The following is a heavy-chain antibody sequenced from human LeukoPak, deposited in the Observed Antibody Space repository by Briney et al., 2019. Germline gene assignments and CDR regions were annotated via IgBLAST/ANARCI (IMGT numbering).Heavy chain of an antibody. CDR2: ISAYNGNT. Sequence: GASVKVSCKASGYTFTSYGISWVRQAPGQGLEWMGWISAYNGNTNYAQKLQGRVTMTTDTSTSTAYMELRSLRSDDTAVYYCAGGGVIVGATDAFDIWGQGTMVTVSS. CDR1: GYTFTSYG. CDR3: AGGGVIVGATDAFDI. V-gene: IGHV1-18*01. J-gene: IGHJ3*02. D-gene: IGHD1-26*01.